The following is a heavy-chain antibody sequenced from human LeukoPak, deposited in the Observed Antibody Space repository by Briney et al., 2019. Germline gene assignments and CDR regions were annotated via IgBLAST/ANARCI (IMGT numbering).Heavy chain of an antibody. CDR3: TRDSGGDTNGYPSR. D-gene: IGHD2-8*01. V-gene: IGHV3-66*01. CDR1: AFSVTSNY. J-gene: IGHJ4*02. Sequence: GGSLRLSCAPSAFSVTSNYMSWVRQAPGKGLEWVSVFYKDGSTYHAYSVKGRFTTSRDNAKNTVNLHMNTLRVEDTGLYYCTRDSGGDTNGYPSRWGQGTLVTVSS. CDR2: FYKDGST.